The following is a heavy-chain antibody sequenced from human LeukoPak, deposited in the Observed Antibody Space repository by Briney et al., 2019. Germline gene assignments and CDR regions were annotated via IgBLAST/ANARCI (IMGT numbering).Heavy chain of an antibody. CDR2: ISGSGGST. Sequence: GGSLRLSCAASGFTFSSYAMSWVRQAPGKGLEWVSAISGSGGSTYYADSVKGRFTISRDNSKNTLYLQMNSLRAEDTAVYYCAKEKRKTKYYGSGSYYIVWGQGTLVIVSS. J-gene: IGHJ4*02. CDR3: AKEKRKTKYYGSGSYYIV. CDR1: GFTFSSYA. V-gene: IGHV3-23*01. D-gene: IGHD3-10*01.